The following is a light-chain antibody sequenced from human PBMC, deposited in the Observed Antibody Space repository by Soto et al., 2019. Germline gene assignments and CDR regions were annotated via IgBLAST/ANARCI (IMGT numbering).Light chain of an antibody. CDR2: GDN. Sequence: QSVLTQPPSASGTPGQRVTISCSGSSSNIGSNTVNWYQQLPGTAPKLLIYGDNQRPSGVPDRFSGSKSGASASLAIGGLQSDDEADYYCATWDDSLNGPVFGGGTKVTVL. J-gene: IGLJ3*02. CDR1: SSNIGSNT. V-gene: IGLV1-44*01. CDR3: ATWDDSLNGPV.